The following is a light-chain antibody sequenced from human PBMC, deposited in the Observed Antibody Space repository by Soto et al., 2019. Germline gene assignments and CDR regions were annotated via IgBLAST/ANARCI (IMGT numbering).Light chain of an antibody. CDR3: AAWDDSLNGHYV. J-gene: IGLJ1*01. Sequence: QSALTQPASVSGSPGQSITISCTGTSSDVGSYNLVSWYQQHPGKAPKLMIYEGSKRPSGVSNRFSGSKSGNTASLTISGLQAEDEADYYCAAWDDSLNGHYVFGTGTKVTVL. CDR2: EGS. CDR1: SSDVGSYNL. V-gene: IGLV2-23*01.